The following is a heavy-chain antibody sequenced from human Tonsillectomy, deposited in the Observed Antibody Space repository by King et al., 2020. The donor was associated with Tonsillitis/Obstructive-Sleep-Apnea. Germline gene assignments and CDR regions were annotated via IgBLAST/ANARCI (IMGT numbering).Heavy chain of an antibody. CDR1: GLTFSNYA. V-gene: IGHV3-23*04. CDR3: ANRNYYGSGSYFYYFDY. D-gene: IGHD3-10*01. Sequence: VQLVESGGDLVQPGGSLRLSCAASGLTFSNYAMSWVRQAPGKGLEWVSAISGNGGSTYYADSVKGQFTISRDNSKNTLYLQMNSLRAEDTAVYYCANRNYYGSGSYFYYFDYWGQGTLVTVSS. J-gene: IGHJ4*02. CDR2: ISGNGGST.